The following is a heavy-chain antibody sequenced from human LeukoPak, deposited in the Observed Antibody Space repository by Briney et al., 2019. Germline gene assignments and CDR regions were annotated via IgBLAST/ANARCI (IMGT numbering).Heavy chain of an antibody. D-gene: IGHD2-2*01. CDR1: GFTFSVYY. Sequence: KPGGSLTLSCAVSGFTFSVYYMSWIRQAPGRGLEWVSYISSSGSNIYYADSVKGGFTITRDNAKNSLYLQMNSLRAEDTAVYYCARVPYQLLPAYYFDYWGQGTLVTVSS. CDR2: ISSSGSNI. J-gene: IGHJ4*02. V-gene: IGHV3-11*01. CDR3: ARVPYQLLPAYYFDY.